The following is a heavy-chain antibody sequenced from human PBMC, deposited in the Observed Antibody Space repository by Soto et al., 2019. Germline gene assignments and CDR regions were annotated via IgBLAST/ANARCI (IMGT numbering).Heavy chain of an antibody. CDR3: ARAAITMIVMGGWFDP. CDR1: GYTFTGYY. CDR2: INPNSGGT. Sequence: QVQLVQSGAEVKKPGASVKVSCKASGYTFTGYYMHWVRQAPGQGLEWMGWINPNSGGTNYAQKLQGRVTMTTDTSTSTAYMELRSLRSDDTAVYYCARAAITMIVMGGWFDPWGQGTLVTVSS. D-gene: IGHD3-22*01. J-gene: IGHJ5*02. V-gene: IGHV1-2*02.